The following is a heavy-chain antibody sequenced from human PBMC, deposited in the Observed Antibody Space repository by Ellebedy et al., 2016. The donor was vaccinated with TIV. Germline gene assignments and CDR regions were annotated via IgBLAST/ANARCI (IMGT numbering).Heavy chain of an antibody. D-gene: IGHD3-22*01. Sequence: ASVKVSCXASGYTFTSYGISWVRQAPGQGLEWMGWISAYNGNTNYPQKLQGRVTMTTDTSTSTAYMELRSLRSDDTAVYYCARVDITMIVVVIPDYWGQGTLVTVSS. CDR3: ARVDITMIVVVIPDY. J-gene: IGHJ4*02. CDR2: ISAYNGNT. V-gene: IGHV1-18*01. CDR1: GYTFTSYG.